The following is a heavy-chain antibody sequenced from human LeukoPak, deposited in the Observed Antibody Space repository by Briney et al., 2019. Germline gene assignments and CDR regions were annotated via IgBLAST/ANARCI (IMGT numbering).Heavy chain of an antibody. V-gene: IGHV5-51*01. J-gene: IGHJ4*02. D-gene: IGHD3-10*01. CDR2: IYPDDSDT. Sequence: GESLKISCKGSGYSFTNYWIDWVRQMPGKGLEWMGIIYPDDSDTRYSPSFQGQVTISADKSISTAYLQWSSLKASDAAMYYCARRGFGELKAFDYWGQGTLVTVSS. CDR1: GYSFTNYW. CDR3: ARRGFGELKAFDY.